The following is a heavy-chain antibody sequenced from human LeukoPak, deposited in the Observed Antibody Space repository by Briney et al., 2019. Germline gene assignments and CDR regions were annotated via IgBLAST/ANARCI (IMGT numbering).Heavy chain of an antibody. CDR2: ISHSGST. CDR1: GGSISSGGYY. Sequence: SETLSLTCTVSGGSISSGGYYWSWIRQPPGEGLEWIGYISHSGSTYYNPSLKSRVTISVDRSKNQFSLNLNSVTAADTAVYYCARYDPPFDSWGQGTLVTVSS. V-gene: IGHV4-30-2*01. J-gene: IGHJ4*02. D-gene: IGHD1-1*01. CDR3: ARYDPPFDS.